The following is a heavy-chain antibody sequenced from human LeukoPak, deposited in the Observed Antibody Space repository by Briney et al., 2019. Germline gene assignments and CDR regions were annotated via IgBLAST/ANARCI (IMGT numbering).Heavy chain of an antibody. Sequence: ASVKVSCKASGYTFTSYGISWVRQAPGQGLEWMGWISAYNGNTKYAQKLQGRVTMTTDTSTSTAYMELRSLRSDDTAVYYCARDLKIAVAGTDLGVDYWGQGTLVTVPS. CDR2: ISAYNGNT. V-gene: IGHV1-18*01. CDR3: ARDLKIAVAGTDLGVDY. D-gene: IGHD6-19*01. J-gene: IGHJ4*02. CDR1: GYTFTSYG.